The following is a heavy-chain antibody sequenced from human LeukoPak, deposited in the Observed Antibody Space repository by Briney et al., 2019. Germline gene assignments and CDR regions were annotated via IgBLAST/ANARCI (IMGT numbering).Heavy chain of an antibody. CDR3: ARILGKQELAPVDY. Sequence: SETLSLTCTVSGGSISSSSYYWGWIRQPPGKGLEWIGSIYYSGSTYYNPSLKSRVTISVDTSKNQFSLKLSSVTAADTAVYYCARILGKQELAPVDYWGQGTLVTVSS. CDR1: GGSISSSSYY. V-gene: IGHV4-39*01. J-gene: IGHJ4*02. D-gene: IGHD6-13*01. CDR2: IYYSGST.